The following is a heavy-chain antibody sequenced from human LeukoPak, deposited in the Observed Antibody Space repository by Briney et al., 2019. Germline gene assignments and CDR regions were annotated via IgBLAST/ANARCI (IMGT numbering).Heavy chain of an antibody. J-gene: IGHJ6*03. CDR1: GFTFSSYS. D-gene: IGHD3-3*01. CDR2: ISSSSSTI. V-gene: IGHV3-48*01. CDR3: ARAGPLVRFLEWLEVCYMDV. Sequence: GGSLRLSCAASGFTFSSYSMNWVRQAPGKGLEWVSYISSSSSTIYYADSVKGRFTISRDNAKNSLYLQMNSLRAEDTAVYYRARAGPLVRFLEWLEVCYMDVWGKGTTVTVSS.